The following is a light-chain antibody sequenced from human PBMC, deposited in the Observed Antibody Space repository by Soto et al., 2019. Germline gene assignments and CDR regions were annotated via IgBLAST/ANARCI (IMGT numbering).Light chain of an antibody. CDR3: QQYETFSGT. V-gene: IGKV1-5*01. Sequence: NKMYQSPSTLSASVGYTVTVTCRASQSVSGWLAWYQPKPGEAPKLLIYDAFALPRGVTSRFSGSGSGTKFTLTIASLQPDDFATYYCQQYETFSGTFGPRTMV. CDR1: QSVSGW. J-gene: IGKJ1*01. CDR2: DAF.